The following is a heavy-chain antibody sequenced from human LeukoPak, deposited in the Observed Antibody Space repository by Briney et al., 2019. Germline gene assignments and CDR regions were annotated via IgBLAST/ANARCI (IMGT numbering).Heavy chain of an antibody. CDR3: AKVRVVKTKRITLGRLLAWLLGIFDY. CDR2: ISGSGGGT. V-gene: IGHV3-23*01. J-gene: IGHJ4*02. Sequence: GGSVRLSCAASGFTCCSYWMGWVRQAPGKGLVGGSSISGSGGGTYYTDPGRGRLTISRDISKNALYLHMHSLSAEDAAVFFCAKVRVVKTKRITLGRLLAWLLGIFDYWGQGTLVTVSS. CDR1: GFTCCSYW. D-gene: IGHD3-3*01.